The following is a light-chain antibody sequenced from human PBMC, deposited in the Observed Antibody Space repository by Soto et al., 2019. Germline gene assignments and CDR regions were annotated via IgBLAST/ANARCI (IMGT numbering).Light chain of an antibody. CDR3: QQYNTKGT. CDR2: KAS. Sequence: DIQMTQSPTTLSASVGDRVTIACRASRSIRTRLAWYQQKPGKVPKVLIYKASSLESGVPARFSGSGSGTEFTLTISSLQPDDFATYYCQQYNTKGTFGQGTKVEIK. J-gene: IGKJ1*01. V-gene: IGKV1-5*03. CDR1: RSIRTR.